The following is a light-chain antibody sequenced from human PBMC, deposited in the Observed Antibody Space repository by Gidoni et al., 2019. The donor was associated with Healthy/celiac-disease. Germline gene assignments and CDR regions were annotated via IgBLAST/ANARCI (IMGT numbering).Light chain of an antibody. V-gene: IGKV1-39*01. CDR2: AAF. J-gene: IGKJ1*01. Sequence: DIQMTQSPSSLSASVGDRVTITCRASQSISSYLNWSQQKTGKAPQLLIYAAFSLQRGVPSRFSGSGSGTDFTLTISSLQPEDFATYYCQQSYSTPRTFGQGTKVEIK. CDR1: QSISSY. CDR3: QQSYSTPRT.